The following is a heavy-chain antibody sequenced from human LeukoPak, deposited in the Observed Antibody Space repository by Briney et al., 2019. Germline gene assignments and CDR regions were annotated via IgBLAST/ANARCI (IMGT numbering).Heavy chain of an antibody. CDR2: INHSGST. J-gene: IGHJ6*02. CDR1: GGSFSGYY. Sequence: SETLSLTCAVYGGSFSGYYWSWIRQPPGKGLEWIGEINHSGSTNYNPSLKSRVTISVDTSKNQLSLKLSSVTAADTAVYYCARIGDTAMGYYYYYGMDVWGQGTTVTVSS. D-gene: IGHD5-18*01. CDR3: ARIGDTAMGYYYYYGMDV. V-gene: IGHV4-34*01.